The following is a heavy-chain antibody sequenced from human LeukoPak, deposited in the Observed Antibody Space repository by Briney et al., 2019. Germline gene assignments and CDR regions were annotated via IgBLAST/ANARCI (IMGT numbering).Heavy chain of an antibody. CDR1: GFSISTYA. V-gene: IGHV3-23*01. CDR3: AKDAVYGEGYLEFDY. CDR2: IVGSGDT. Sequence: GGSLRLSCAASGFSISTYAMSWVRQAPGKGLEWVSGIVGSGDTDYADAVQGRFTISKDNSKNIVYLQMNSLRAEDTAVYYCAKDAVYGEGYLEFDYWGQGNLVTVSS. J-gene: IGHJ4*02. D-gene: IGHD5-24*01.